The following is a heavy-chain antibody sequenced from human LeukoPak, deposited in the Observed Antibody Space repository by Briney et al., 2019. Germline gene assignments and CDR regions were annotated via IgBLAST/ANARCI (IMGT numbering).Heavy chain of an antibody. CDR1: GFTFSSYA. D-gene: IGHD2-2*01. V-gene: IGHV3-23*01. CDR2: ISGSGGST. Sequence: GGSLRLSCAASGFTFSSYAMSWVRQAPGKGLEWVSAISGSGGSTYYADSVKGRFTISRDNSKNTLYLQMNSLRAEDTAVYYCARDGVVVPAAIHYYYYYMDVWGKGTTVTVSS. CDR3: ARDGVVVPAAIHYYYYYMDV. J-gene: IGHJ6*03.